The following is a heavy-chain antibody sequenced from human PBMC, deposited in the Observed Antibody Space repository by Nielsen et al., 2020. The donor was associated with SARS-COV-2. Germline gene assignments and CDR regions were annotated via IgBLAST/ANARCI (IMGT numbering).Heavy chain of an antibody. CDR1: GFTFSSYW. CDR2: INSDGSST. V-gene: IGHV3-74*01. CDR3: ARGFTVTIRAYYYYGMDV. Sequence: GGSLRLSCAASGFTFSSYWMHWVRQAPGKGLVWVSRINSDGSSTSYADSVKGRFTISRGNAKNTLYLQMNSLRAEDTAVYYCARGFTVTIRAYYYYGMDVWGQGTTVTVSS. D-gene: IGHD4-11*01. J-gene: IGHJ6*02.